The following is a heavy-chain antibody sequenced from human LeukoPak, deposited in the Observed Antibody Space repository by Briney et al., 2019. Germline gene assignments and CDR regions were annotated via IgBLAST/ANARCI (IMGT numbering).Heavy chain of an antibody. J-gene: IGHJ3*02. CDR2: INPSGGST. D-gene: IGHD2-2*01. CDR3: ARESHCSSTSCYQAFDI. Sequence: ASVKVSCKASGYTFTSYYMHWVRQAPGQGLEWMGIINPSGGSTSYAQKFQGRVTMTRDMSTSTVYMELSSLRSEDTAVYYCARESHCSSTSCYQAFDIWGQGTMVTVSS. V-gene: IGHV1-46*01. CDR1: GYTFTSYY.